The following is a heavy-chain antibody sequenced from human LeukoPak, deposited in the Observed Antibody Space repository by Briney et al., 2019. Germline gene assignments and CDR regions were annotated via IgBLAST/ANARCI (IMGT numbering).Heavy chain of an antibody. CDR2: ISSSSSYI. D-gene: IGHD6-6*01. CDR3: ARLVAARLFS. CDR1: ALTFSSYS. Sequence: GGSLRLTCAASALTFSSYSMHWVRQAPGKGLEWVSCISSSSSYIYYADSVKGRFTISRDNAKNSLYLQMNSLRAEDTAVYYCARLVAARLFSWGQGTLVTVSS. J-gene: IGHJ4*02. V-gene: IGHV3-21*01.